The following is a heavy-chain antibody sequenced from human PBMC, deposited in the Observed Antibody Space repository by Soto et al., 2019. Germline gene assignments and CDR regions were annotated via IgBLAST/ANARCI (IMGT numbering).Heavy chain of an antibody. J-gene: IGHJ4*02. CDR1: GGSISSGDYY. CDR2: IYYSGST. Sequence: SETLSLTCTVSGGSISSGDYYWSWIRQPPGKGLEWIGYIYYSGSTNYNPSLKSRVTISVDTSKNQFSLKLSSVTAADTAVYYCARTYCSSTSCYYFDYWGQGTLVTVSS. V-gene: IGHV4-30-4*01. CDR3: ARTYCSSTSCYYFDY. D-gene: IGHD2-2*01.